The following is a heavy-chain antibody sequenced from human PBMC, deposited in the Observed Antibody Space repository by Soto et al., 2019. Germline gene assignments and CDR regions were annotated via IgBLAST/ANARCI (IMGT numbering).Heavy chain of an antibody. Sequence: ASVKGSCKASGYTFTSYYMHWVRQAPGQGLEWMGIINPSGGSTSYAQKFQGRVTMTRDTSTSTVYMELSSLRSEDTAVYYCARDRVLLGYCSGGSCYDFDYWGQGTLVTVSS. CDR2: INPSGGST. CDR3: ARDRVLLGYCSGGSCYDFDY. CDR1: GYTFTSYY. D-gene: IGHD2-15*01. J-gene: IGHJ4*02. V-gene: IGHV1-46*01.